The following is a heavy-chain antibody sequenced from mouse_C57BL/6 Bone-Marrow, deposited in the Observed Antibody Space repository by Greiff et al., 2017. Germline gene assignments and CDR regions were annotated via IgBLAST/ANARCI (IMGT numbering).Heavy chain of an antibody. J-gene: IGHJ1*03. CDR1: GYTFTGYW. Sequence: VQLQQSGAELMKPGASVKLSCKATGYTFTGYWIEWVKQRPGHGLESIGEILPGSGSTNYNEKFKGKATFTADTSSNTAYMQLSSLITEDSAIYYCARYYYGSSYLYWYFDVWGTGTTVTVSS. V-gene: IGHV1-9*01. D-gene: IGHD1-1*01. CDR3: ARYYYGSSYLYWYFDV. CDR2: ILPGSGST.